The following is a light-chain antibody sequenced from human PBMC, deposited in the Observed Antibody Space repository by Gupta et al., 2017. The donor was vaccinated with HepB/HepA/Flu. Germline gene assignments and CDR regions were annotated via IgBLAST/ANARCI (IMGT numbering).Light chain of an antibody. CDR2: DDD. Sequence: QPPSASGTPGQRVTLSCSGSSSNIGRNTVNWYQQLPETAPKLLIYDDDRRPSGVPDRFSVSKSGTSASLALSGLQSKDEAEDDYSTWADSINGSVIFGGGTKVTVL. CDR1: SSNIGRNT. V-gene: IGLV1-44*01. CDR3: STWADSINGSVI. J-gene: IGLJ2*01.